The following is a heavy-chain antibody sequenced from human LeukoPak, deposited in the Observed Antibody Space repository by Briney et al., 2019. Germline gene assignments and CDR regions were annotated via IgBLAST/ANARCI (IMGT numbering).Heavy chain of an antibody. D-gene: IGHD2-2*02. Sequence: PGGSLRLSCAASGFTFSRYSMNWVRQAPGKGLEWVSSISSSSSYIYYADSVKGRFTISRDNAKNSLYLQMNSLRAEDTAVYYCARGSTRYCSSTSCSTFDYWGQGTLVTVSS. CDR2: ISSSSSYI. CDR3: ARGSTRYCSSTSCSTFDY. CDR1: GFTFSRYS. J-gene: IGHJ4*02. V-gene: IGHV3-21*01.